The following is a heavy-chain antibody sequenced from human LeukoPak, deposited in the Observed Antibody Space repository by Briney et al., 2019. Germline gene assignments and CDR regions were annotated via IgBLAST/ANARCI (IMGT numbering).Heavy chain of an antibody. CDR1: GFTFSSYA. D-gene: IGHD3-3*02. CDR2: IRGSGDSS. Sequence: PGGSLRLSCAASGFTFSSYAMSWVRQAPGKGLEWVSSIRGSGDSSYYADSVKGRFTISRDNSKNTLYLQMNSLRAEDTAVYYCARHLSVYYYYGMDVWGQGTTVTVSS. J-gene: IGHJ6*02. CDR3: ARHLSVYYYYGMDV. V-gene: IGHV3-23*01.